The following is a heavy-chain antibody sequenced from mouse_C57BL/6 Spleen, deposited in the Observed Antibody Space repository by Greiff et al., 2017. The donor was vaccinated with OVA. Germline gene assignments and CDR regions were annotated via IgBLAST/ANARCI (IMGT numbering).Heavy chain of an antibody. CDR3: ARAGGYDWGVDY. J-gene: IGHJ2*01. Sequence: EVQRVESGPGLVKPSQSLSLTCSVTGYSITSGYYWNWIRQFPGNKLEWMGYISYDGSNNYNPSLKNRISITRDTSKNQFFLKLNSVTTEDTATYYCARAGGYDWGVDYWGQGTTLTVSS. D-gene: IGHD2-2*01. V-gene: IGHV3-6*01. CDR1: GYSITSGYY. CDR2: ISYDGSN.